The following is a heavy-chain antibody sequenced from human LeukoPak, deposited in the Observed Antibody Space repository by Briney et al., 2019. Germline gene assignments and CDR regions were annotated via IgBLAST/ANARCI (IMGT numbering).Heavy chain of an antibody. V-gene: IGHV1-8*01. CDR3: ARGPRYCSSTSCFTSLVDP. CDR1: GYTFTSYD. D-gene: IGHD2-2*02. J-gene: IGHJ5*02. CDR2: TNPNSGNT. Sequence: GASVKVSCKASGYTFTSYDINWVRQATGQGLEWMGWTNPNSGNTGYAQKFQGRVTMTRNTSISTAYMELSSLRSEDTAVYYCARGPRYCSSTSCFTSLVDPWGQGTLVTVSS.